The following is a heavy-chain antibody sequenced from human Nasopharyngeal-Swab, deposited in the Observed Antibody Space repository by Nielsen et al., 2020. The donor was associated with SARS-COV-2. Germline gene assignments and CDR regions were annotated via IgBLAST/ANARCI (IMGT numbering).Heavy chain of an antibody. J-gene: IGHJ3*02. Sequence: GGSLRLSCAASGFTFSSYAMHWVRQAPGKGLEWVAVISYDGSNKYYADSVKGRFTISRDNSKNTLYLQMNSLRAEDTAVYYCAADYYGSSGYYLGGAFDIWGQGTMVTVSS. CDR2: ISYDGSNK. CDR1: GFTFSSYA. D-gene: IGHD3-22*01. V-gene: IGHV3-30-3*01. CDR3: AADYYGSSGYYLGGAFDI.